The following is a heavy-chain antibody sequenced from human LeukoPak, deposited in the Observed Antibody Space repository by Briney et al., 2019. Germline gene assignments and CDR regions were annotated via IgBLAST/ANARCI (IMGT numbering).Heavy chain of an antibody. CDR3: ARDDTGTSYTYYGMDV. V-gene: IGHV3-48*01. CDR1: RLTFTDYS. CDR2: ISSGGSTI. D-gene: IGHD1/OR15-1a*01. Sequence: GGSLRLSCVASRLTFTDYSMNWVRQAPGKGLEWVSYISSGGSTIYYGDSVRGRFTISRDNAKNSLYLQMNSLRAEDTAVYYCARDDTGTSYTYYGMDVWGQGTTVTVSS. J-gene: IGHJ6*02.